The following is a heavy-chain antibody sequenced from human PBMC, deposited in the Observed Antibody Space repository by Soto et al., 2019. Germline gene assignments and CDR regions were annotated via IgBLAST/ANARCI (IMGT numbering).Heavy chain of an antibody. CDR3: ARDYSGRYHVAHWFDY. CDR2: ISYDGSNK. J-gene: IGHJ4*02. V-gene: IGHV3-30-3*01. CDR1: GFTFSSYA. D-gene: IGHD1-26*01. Sequence: GGSLRLSCAASGFTFSSYAMHWVRQAPGKGLEWVAVISYDGSNKYYADSVKGRFTISRDNSKNTLYLQMNSLRAEDTAVYYCARDYSGRYHVAHWFDYWGQGTLVTVSS.